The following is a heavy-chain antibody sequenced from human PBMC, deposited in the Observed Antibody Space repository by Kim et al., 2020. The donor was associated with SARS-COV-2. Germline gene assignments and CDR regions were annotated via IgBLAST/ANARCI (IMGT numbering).Heavy chain of an antibody. CDR3: ARGYSASYRIDY. V-gene: IGHV1-46*01. D-gene: IGHD6-13*01. Sequence: ASVKVSCKASGFTFTSYYIHWVRHAPGQGLEWMGIISPSGTTTYPQTFQGKVTMTRDTSTSTVYMELSSLRSDDTAVYYCARGYSASYRIDYWGQGTLVTVSS. CDR2: ISPSGTT. J-gene: IGHJ4*02. CDR1: GFTFTSYY.